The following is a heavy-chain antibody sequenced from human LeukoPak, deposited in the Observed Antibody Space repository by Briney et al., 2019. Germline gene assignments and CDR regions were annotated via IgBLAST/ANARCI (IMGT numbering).Heavy chain of an antibody. Sequence: ASVKVSCKASGYTFTGYYMHWVRQAPGQGLEWMGWINPNSGGTNYAQKFQGRVTMTRDTSISTAYMELSRLRSDDTAVYYCASSSSDRLLEWSRVSWFDPWGQGTLVTVSS. CDR1: GYTFTGYY. J-gene: IGHJ5*02. CDR2: INPNSGGT. CDR3: ASSSSDRLLEWSRVSWFDP. V-gene: IGHV1-2*02. D-gene: IGHD3-3*01.